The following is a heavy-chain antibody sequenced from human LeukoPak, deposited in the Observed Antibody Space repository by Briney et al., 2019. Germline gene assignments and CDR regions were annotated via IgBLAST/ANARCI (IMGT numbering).Heavy chain of an antibody. CDR1: GFTLSSYS. J-gene: IGHJ4*02. CDR2: ISIRRSYI. CDR3: ARDSLEDYVWGSYRYWFDY. D-gene: IGHD3-16*02. Sequence: GGSLRLSCAASGFTLSSYSMSWVRQTPGEGLEWVSSISIRRSYIYYADSVKGRFTTSRDNAKNSLYLQMNSLGAEDTAVYYCARDSLEDYVWGSYRYWFDYWGQGTLVTVSS. V-gene: IGHV3-21*01.